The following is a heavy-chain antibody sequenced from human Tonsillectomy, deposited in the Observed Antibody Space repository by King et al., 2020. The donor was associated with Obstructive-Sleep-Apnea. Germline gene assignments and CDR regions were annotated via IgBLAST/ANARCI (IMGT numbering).Heavy chain of an antibody. CDR2: ISYDGSNK. Sequence: QVQLVESGGGVVQPGRSLRLSCAASRFTFSSYAMHWVRQAPGKGLEWVAVISYDGSNKYYADSVKGRFTISRDNSKNTLYLQMNSLRAEDTALYYCVRDGRFYDFWSGYPRSGLQPSYFDFWGQGTLVTVSS. CDR1: RFTFSSYA. V-gene: IGHV3-30*04. CDR3: VRDGRFYDFWSGYPRSGLQPSYFDF. J-gene: IGHJ4*02. D-gene: IGHD3-3*01.